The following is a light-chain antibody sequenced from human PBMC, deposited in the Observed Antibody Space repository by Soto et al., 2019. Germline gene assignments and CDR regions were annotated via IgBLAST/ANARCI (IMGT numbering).Light chain of an antibody. J-gene: IGKJ1*01. CDR1: QSVRSNY. Sequence: EIVLTQSPGTLSLSPGERATLSCRASQSVRSNYLAWYQQKPGQAPRLLIYNSSTRATGIPDRFSGSGSGTDFTLTISRLEPEDFALYYCQQYRDLPQTFGQGTXVDIK. CDR3: QQYRDLPQT. CDR2: NSS. V-gene: IGKV3-20*01.